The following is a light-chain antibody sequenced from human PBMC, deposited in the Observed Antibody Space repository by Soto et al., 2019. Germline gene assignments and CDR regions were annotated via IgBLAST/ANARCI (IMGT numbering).Light chain of an antibody. CDR3: QQSYSYPHT. CDR1: QGISSY. J-gene: IGKJ1*01. Sequence: AIRMTQSPSSFSASTGDRVTITCRASQGISSYLAWYQQKPGKAPKLLIYAASTLQSGVPSRFSGSGSGTDLTLTISCLQSEDFATYYCQQSYSYPHTFGQGTKVEIK. V-gene: IGKV1-8*01. CDR2: AAS.